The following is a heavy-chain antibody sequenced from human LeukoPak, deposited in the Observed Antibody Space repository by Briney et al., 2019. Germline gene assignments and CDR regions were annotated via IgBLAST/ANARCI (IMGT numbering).Heavy chain of an antibody. CDR1: GFTFSNYA. Sequence: GGSLRLSCAASGFTFSNYAMNWVRQAPGKGLEWVSGISGSGGSTYHADTVKGRFTISRDNAKNMLYLQMNSLRADDTAVYYCARSLRVRGVPDYMDVWGKGTTVIISS. CDR2: ISGSGGST. CDR3: ARSLRVRGVPDYMDV. J-gene: IGHJ6*03. D-gene: IGHD3-10*01. V-gene: IGHV3-23*01.